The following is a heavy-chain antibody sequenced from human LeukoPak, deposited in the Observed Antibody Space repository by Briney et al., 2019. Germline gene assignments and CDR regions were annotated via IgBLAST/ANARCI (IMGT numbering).Heavy chain of an antibody. Sequence: SETLSLTCAVYGGSFSGYYWSWIRQPPGKGLEWIGEINHSGSTNYNPSLKSRVTISVDTSKNQFSLKLSSVTAADTAVYYCARASGFGSYYYMDVWGKGTTVTISS. J-gene: IGHJ6*03. CDR2: INHSGST. V-gene: IGHV4-34*01. CDR1: GGSFSGYY. CDR3: ARASGFGSYYYMDV. D-gene: IGHD2-15*01.